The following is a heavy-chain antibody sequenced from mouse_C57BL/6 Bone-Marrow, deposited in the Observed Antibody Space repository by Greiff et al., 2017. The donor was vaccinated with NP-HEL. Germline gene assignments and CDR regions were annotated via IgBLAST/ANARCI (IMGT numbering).Heavy chain of an antibody. CDR2: IDPSDSYT. Sequence: QVQLQQPGAELVKPGASVKLSCKASGYTFTSYWMQWVKQRPGQGLEWIGEIDPSDSYTNYNQKFKGKATLTVDTSSSTAYMQLSSLTSEDSAVYYCALYYYDCGNYFDYWGQGTTLTVSS. J-gene: IGHJ2*01. D-gene: IGHD1-1*01. CDR3: ALYYYDCGNYFDY. V-gene: IGHV1-50*01. CDR1: GYTFTSYW.